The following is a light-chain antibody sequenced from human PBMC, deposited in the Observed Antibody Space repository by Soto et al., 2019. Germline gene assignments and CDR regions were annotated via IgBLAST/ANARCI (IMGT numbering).Light chain of an antibody. Sequence: EIVLTQSPGTLSLSPGERATVSCMASQSVRSSYLAWYQQKTGQAPRLLIYGASSRATGIPDRFSGSGSGTDFTLSISRLESEDFAVYLCQQDGGSPLYNFGHGTKLEIK. CDR2: GAS. CDR1: QSVRSSY. J-gene: IGKJ2*01. V-gene: IGKV3-20*01. CDR3: QQDGGSPLYN.